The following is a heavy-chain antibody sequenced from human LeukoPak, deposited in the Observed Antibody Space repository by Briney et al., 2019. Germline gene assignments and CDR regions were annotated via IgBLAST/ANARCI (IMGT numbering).Heavy chain of an antibody. Sequence: PSETLSLTCTVSGGSMKNYYWTWIRQAPGRGLEWIGYMYYRGGTNYNPSPNSRVTISLGTSENQFSLNLRSVTAADTAVYYCARGTTITSYHLDVWGQGTTVTDSS. CDR1: GGSMKNYY. CDR2: MYYRGGT. J-gene: IGHJ6*02. CDR3: ARGTTITSYHLDV. D-gene: IGHD5-24*01. V-gene: IGHV4-59*01.